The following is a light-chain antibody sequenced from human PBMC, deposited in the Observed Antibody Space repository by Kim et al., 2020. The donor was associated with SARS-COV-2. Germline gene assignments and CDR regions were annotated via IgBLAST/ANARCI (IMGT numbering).Light chain of an antibody. V-gene: IGLV3-21*04. CDR1: NIGSKS. CDR3: QVWYSSSEHRV. J-gene: IGLJ3*02. Sequence: SYELTQPPSVSVAPGKTARITCGGNNIGSKSVHWYQQKPGQAPVLVIYYDSDRPSGIPERFSGSNSGNTATLTISRVEAGDEADYYCQVWYSSSEHRVFG. CDR2: YDS.